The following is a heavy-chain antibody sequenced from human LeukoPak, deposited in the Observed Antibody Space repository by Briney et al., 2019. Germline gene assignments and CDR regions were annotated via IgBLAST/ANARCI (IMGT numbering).Heavy chain of an antibody. D-gene: IGHD3-10*01. CDR2: GYYSGST. J-gene: IGHJ4*02. CDR1: GGSISSNY. CDR3: AGARGSGSYDFDY. Sequence: SETLSLTCTVSGGSISSNYWSWIRQPPGKGPELIGYGYYSGSTNYNPSLKSRATISVDTSKNLFSLKLNSVTAADTAVYYCAGARGSGSYDFDYWGQGTLVTVSS. V-gene: IGHV4-59*01.